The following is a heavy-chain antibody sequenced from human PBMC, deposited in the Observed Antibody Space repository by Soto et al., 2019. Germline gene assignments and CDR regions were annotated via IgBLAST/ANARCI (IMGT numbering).Heavy chain of an antibody. J-gene: IGHJ4*02. CDR1: GGTFSSYA. Sequence: QVQLVQSGAEVKKPGSSVKVSCKASGGTFSSYAISWVRQAPGQGLEWMGGIIPIFGTANYAQKFQGRVTITADEPTSTDYMELSRLRSEDTPVYYCARARGATVVTRGPFDYWGQGTLVTVSS. D-gene: IGHD4-17*01. CDR3: ARARGATVVTRGPFDY. CDR2: IIPIFGTA. V-gene: IGHV1-69*01.